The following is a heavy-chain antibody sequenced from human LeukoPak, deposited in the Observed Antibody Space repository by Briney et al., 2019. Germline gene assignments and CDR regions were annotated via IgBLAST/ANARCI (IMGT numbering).Heavy chain of an antibody. CDR3: ARHEDRNWYFDH. CDR1: SGSISSSYYY. CDR2: IYYSGST. J-gene: IGHJ4*02. V-gene: IGHV4-39*01. D-gene: IGHD1-1*01. Sequence: PSETLSLTCTVSSGSISSSYYYWGWIRQPPGKGLEWIGTIYYSGSTYYNPSLKSRVTISVDTSKNQFSLKLSSVTAPDTAVYYCARHEDRNWYFDHWGQGTLVTVSS.